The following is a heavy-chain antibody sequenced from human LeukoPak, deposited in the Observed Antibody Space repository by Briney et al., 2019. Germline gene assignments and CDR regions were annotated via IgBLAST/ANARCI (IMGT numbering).Heavy chain of an antibody. CDR3: ARDQGPRRNWIDAGDAFDP. J-gene: IGHJ5*02. D-gene: IGHD1-1*01. CDR2: IIPLFRTS. CDR1: GGSVTNYA. V-gene: IGHV1-69*13. Sequence: SVKVSCKASGGSVTNYAISWVRQAPGQGLEWMGGIIPLFRTSSYAQKFQGRLTITADESTSTVYMELRNLRSEDTAMFYCARDQGPRRNWIDAGDAFDPWGQGTLVTVSS.